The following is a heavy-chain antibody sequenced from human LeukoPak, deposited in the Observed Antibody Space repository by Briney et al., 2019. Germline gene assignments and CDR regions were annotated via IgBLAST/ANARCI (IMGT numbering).Heavy chain of an antibody. J-gene: IGHJ4*02. Sequence: SETLSLTCTVSGGSISNYYWSWIRQPPGKGLEWIGYIYYSGSTNYNPSLKSRVTMSVDTSKNQFSLKLSSVTAADTAVYYCARAETGTTSLDFDYWGQGTLVTVSS. CDR3: ARAETGTTSLDFDY. V-gene: IGHV4-59*01. D-gene: IGHD1-7*01. CDR2: IYYSGST. CDR1: GGSISNYY.